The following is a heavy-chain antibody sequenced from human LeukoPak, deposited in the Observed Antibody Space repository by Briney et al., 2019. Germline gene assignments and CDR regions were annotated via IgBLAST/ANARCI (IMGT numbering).Heavy chain of an antibody. CDR2: MNPNSGNT. V-gene: IGHV1-8*01. D-gene: IGHD3-16*02. J-gene: IGHJ4*02. CDR3: ARGETVYGGAIVY. CDR1: GYTFTSYD. Sequence: ASVKVSCKASGYTFTSYDINWVRQATGQGLEWMGWMNPNSGNTGYGQKFQGRVTMTRDTSISTAYMELSSLTSEDTAVYYCARGETVYGGAIVYWGQGTLVTVSS.